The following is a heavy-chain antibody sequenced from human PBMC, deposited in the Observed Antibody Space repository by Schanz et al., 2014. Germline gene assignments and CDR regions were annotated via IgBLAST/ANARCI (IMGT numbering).Heavy chain of an antibody. J-gene: IGHJ5*01. Sequence: EVHLLESGGGLVQPGGSLRLSCAASGFTFSTYAMSWVRQAPGKGLEWVSAINGNGGITYYADPVKGRFTISRDNSKNTLYVEMNRLRVDDTAVYYCSKDKQGSRSDDSWGQGTLVTVSS. CDR1: GFTFSTYA. CDR3: SKDKQGSRSDDS. D-gene: IGHD2-15*01. V-gene: IGHV3-23*01. CDR2: INGNGGIT.